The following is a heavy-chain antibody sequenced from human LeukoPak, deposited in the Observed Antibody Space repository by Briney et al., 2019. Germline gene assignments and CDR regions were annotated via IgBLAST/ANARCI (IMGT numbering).Heavy chain of an antibody. D-gene: IGHD3/OR15-3a*01. Sequence: SSETLSLTCTVSGGSISSSSYYWGWIRQPPGKGLEWIGSINYSGNTYHNPSLKSRVTMSVDTSKKQFSLNLSSVTAADMAVYYCASYDFGAYSFDYWGQGTLVTVSS. CDR3: ASYDFGAYSFDY. CDR2: INYSGNT. J-gene: IGHJ4*02. V-gene: IGHV4-39*01. CDR1: GGSISSSSYY.